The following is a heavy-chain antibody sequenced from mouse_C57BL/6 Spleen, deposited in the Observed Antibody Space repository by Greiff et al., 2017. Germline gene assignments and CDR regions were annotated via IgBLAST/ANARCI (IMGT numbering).Heavy chain of an antibody. J-gene: IGHJ3*01. CDR2: INPGSGGT. V-gene: IGHV1-54*01. Sequence: QVQLQQSGAELVRPGTSVKVSCKASGYAFTNYLIEWVKQRPGQGLEWIGVINPGSGGTNYNEKFKGKATLTADKSSSTAYMQLSSLTSEDSAVYFCARESSGPGAMDYWGQGTLVTVSA. CDR1: GYAFTNYL. D-gene: IGHD3-2*02. CDR3: ARESSGPGAMDY.